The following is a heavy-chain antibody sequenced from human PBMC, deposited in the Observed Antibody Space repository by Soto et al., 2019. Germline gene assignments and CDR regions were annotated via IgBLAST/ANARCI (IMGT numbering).Heavy chain of an antibody. V-gene: IGHV3-74*01. D-gene: IGHD1-26*01. J-gene: IGHJ6*02. CDR2: IDNAGSSV. CDR1: GFTFSSYW. CDR3: TGVGGSVSGMDV. Sequence: EVQLVESGGGLVQPGGSLRLSCAASGFTFSSYWMHWVRQAPGKGLVWVSRIDNAGSSVRYADSVKGRFTISRDNAKNTLYLQMNSLRAEDTAVYYCTGVGGSVSGMDVWGQGTTVTVSS.